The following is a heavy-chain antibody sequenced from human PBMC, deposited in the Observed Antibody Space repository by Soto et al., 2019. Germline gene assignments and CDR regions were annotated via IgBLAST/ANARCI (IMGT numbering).Heavy chain of an antibody. D-gene: IGHD6-19*01. Sequence: PGESLKISCKSSGYSFTSYWISWVRQMPGKGLEWMGRIDPSDSYTNYSPSFQGHVTISADKSISTAYLQWSSLKASDTAMYYCARLDLHSSGYYDGDYWGPGTLVTVSS. J-gene: IGHJ4*02. CDR1: GYSFTSYW. CDR2: IDPSDSYT. CDR3: ARLDLHSSGYYDGDY. V-gene: IGHV5-10-1*01.